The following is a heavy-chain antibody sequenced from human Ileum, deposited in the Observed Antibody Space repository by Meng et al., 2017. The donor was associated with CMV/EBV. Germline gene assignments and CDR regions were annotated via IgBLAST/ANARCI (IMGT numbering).Heavy chain of an antibody. D-gene: IGHD3-16*01. V-gene: IGHV3-7*01. CDR1: GFTFSRFW. CDR2: IKEDGSET. J-gene: IGHJ4*02. Sequence: ASGFTFSRFWMSWVRQAPGKGLEWVANIKEDGSETYHADSVEGRFTISRDNAKNALHLQMNSLRAEDTGVYYCATEILGGASAVDYWGQGTLVTVSS. CDR3: ATEILGGASAVDY.